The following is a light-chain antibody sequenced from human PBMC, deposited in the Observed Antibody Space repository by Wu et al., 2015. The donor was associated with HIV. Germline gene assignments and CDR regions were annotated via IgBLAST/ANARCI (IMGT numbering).Light chain of an antibody. CDR1: QTVNNNY. CDR2: GAS. CDR3: QQYDSSIT. J-gene: IGKJ5*01. Sequence: EIVLTQSPGTLSLSPGERATLSCRASQTVNNNYLAWYQQKPGQSPRVFIYGASNRATGIPDRFSGSGSGTDFTLTISRLEPEDFAMYYCQQYDSSITFGQGTRLE. V-gene: IGKV3-20*01.